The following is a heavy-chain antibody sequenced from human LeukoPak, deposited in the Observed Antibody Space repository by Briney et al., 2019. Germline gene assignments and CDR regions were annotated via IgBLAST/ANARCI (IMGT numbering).Heavy chain of an antibody. D-gene: IGHD5-18*01. CDR2: IYYSGST. Sequence: SETLSLTCTVSGGSISSYYWSWIRQPPGKGLEWIGYIYYSGSTNYNPSLKSRVTISVDTSKNQFSLKLSSVTAADTAVYYCARDRSYGPEYYFDYWGQGTLVTVSS. CDR3: ARDRSYGPEYYFDY. V-gene: IGHV4-59*01. J-gene: IGHJ4*02. CDR1: GGSISSYY.